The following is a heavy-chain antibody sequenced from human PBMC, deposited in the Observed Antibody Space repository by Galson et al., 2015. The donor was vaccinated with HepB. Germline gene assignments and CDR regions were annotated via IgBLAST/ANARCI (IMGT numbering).Heavy chain of an antibody. J-gene: IGHJ6*02. CDR3: AKWGRVRYDILTGYYMRRITLVTHYGMDV. CDR2: ISSSSDST. V-gene: IGHV3-48*01. D-gene: IGHD3-9*01. CDR1: GFSFSTYG. Sequence: LRLSCAAAGFSFSTYGMNWVRQAPGKGLDWLSYISSSSDSTYYADSVKGRFTISRDSARNSLYLQMNSLRAEDTAVYYCAKWGRVRYDILTGYYMRRITLVTHYGMDVWGQGTTVTVSS.